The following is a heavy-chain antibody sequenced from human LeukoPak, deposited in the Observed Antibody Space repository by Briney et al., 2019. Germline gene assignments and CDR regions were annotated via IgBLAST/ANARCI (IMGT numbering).Heavy chain of an antibody. Sequence: SQTLSLTCAISGDSVSSKSTAWNWIRQSPSRGLEWLERTYYRSKWYTGYAVSVKGRITINPDTSKNQFSLQLNSVTPEDTAVYYCAREPTYYDFWSGYYTYGMDVWGQGTTVTVSS. CDR3: AREPTYYDFWSGYYTYGMDV. V-gene: IGHV6-1*01. D-gene: IGHD3-3*01. J-gene: IGHJ6*02. CDR2: TYYRSKWYT. CDR1: GDSVSSKSTA.